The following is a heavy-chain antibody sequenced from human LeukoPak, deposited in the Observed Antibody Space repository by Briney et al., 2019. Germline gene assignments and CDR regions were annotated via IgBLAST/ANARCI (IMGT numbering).Heavy chain of an antibody. V-gene: IGHV1-2*02. CDR3: ARENLNYYGSGSYLY. Sequence: ASVQVSCKASGYPFSGYYIHWVRQGPGQGLEWLGWINPESGATKYAQRFEGRVTLTRDTSVTTVHMELSGLRYDDSAVYYCARENLNYYGSGSYLYWGQGSQVIVSS. CDR2: INPESGAT. J-gene: IGHJ4*02. D-gene: IGHD3-10*01. CDR1: GYPFSGYY.